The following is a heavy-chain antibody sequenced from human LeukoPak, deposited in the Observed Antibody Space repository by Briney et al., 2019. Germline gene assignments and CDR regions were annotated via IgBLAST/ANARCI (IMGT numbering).Heavy chain of an antibody. V-gene: IGHV3-7*01. D-gene: IGHD4-23*01. J-gene: IGHJ4*02. Sequence: GGSLRLSCAASGFPFWNYWVSWVRQGPGEGLEWVANMKEDGGEINYVDSVKGRFTISRDNAKNSLYLQMNSLRVDDTAVYYCARDRGYSTFDYWGQGTLVTVSS. CDR3: ARDRGYSTFDY. CDR1: GFPFWNYW. CDR2: MKEDGGEI.